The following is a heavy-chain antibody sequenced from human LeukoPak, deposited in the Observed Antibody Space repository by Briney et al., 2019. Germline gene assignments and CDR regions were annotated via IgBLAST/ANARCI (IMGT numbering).Heavy chain of an antibody. CDR1: GGSISSYY. CDR2: INHSGST. CDR3: ARDRKYYYHMDV. Sequence: PSETLSLTCTVSGGSISSYYWSWIRQPPGKGLEWIGEINHSGSTYYNPSLKTRVTISVDTSKNQFSLNLTSLTAADTAVYYCARDRKYYYHMDVWGKGTTVTVSS. J-gene: IGHJ6*03. V-gene: IGHV4-34*01.